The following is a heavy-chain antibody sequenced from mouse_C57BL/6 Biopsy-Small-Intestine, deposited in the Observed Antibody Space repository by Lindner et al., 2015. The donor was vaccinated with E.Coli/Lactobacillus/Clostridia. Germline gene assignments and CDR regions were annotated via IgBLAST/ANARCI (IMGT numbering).Heavy chain of an antibody. D-gene: IGHD2-2*01. CDR2: INPNSDNT. Sequence: SVKVSCEASGYTFTGYYMHWVRQAPGQGLEWMGWINPNSDNTNYAQKFQGRVTMTRDTSISTAYMELSRLSSDDTAVYYCARDAGMVADAIDAWGQGTRVTVS. CDR3: ARDAGMVADAIDA. J-gene: IGHJ1*01. V-gene: IGHV1-84*01. CDR1: GYTFTGYY.